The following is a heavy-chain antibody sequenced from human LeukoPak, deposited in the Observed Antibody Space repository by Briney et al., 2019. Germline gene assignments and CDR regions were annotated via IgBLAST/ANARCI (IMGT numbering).Heavy chain of an antibody. CDR2: ISYDGSNK. V-gene: IGHV3-30-3*01. J-gene: IGHJ4*02. CDR1: GFTFSSYA. Sequence: GRSLRPSCAASGFTFSSYAMHWVRQAPGKGLEWVAVISYDGSNKYYADSVKGRFTISRDNSKNTLYLQMNSLRAEDTAVYYCARDGLSANYYDSSGYYTSGVGLFGYWGQGTLVTVSS. D-gene: IGHD3-22*01. CDR3: ARDGLSANYYDSSGYYTSGVGLFGY.